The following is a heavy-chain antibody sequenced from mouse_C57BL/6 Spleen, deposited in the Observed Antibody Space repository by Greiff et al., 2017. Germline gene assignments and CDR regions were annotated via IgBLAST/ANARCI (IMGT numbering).Heavy chain of an antibody. D-gene: IGHD1-1*02. CDR2: IHPSVSDT. CDR3: AREVVSWGRDYFDY. Sequence: VQLQQPGAELVKPGASVKVSCKASGYTFTSYWMHWVKQRPGQGLEWIGRIHPSVSDTNYNQKFKGKATLTVDKSSSTAYMQLSSLTSEDSAVYYCAREVVSWGRDYFDYWGQGTTLTVSS. J-gene: IGHJ2*01. CDR1: GYTFTSYW. V-gene: IGHV1-74*01.